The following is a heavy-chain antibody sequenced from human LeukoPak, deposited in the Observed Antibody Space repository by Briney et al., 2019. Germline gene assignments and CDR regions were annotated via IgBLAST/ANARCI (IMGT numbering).Heavy chain of an antibody. V-gene: IGHV3-48*02. Sequence: GGSLRLSCAASGFTFSSYAMNCVRQAPGQGLEWVSYIGMSSGTINYADSVKGRFTISRDNAKNSLSLQMNSLRDEDTAVYYCARSREFDSWGQGTLVTVSA. CDR2: IGMSSGTI. CDR1: GFTFSSYA. CDR3: ARSREFDS. D-gene: IGHD5-24*01. J-gene: IGHJ4*02.